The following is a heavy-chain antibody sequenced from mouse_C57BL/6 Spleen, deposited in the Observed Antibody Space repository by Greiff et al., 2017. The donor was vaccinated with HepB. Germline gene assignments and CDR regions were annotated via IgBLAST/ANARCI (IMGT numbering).Heavy chain of an antibody. CDR2: IYPGDGDT. V-gene: IGHV1-80*01. CDR1: GYAFSSYW. Sequence: QVQLQQSGAELVKPGASVKISCKASGYAFSSYWMNWVKQRPGKGLEWIGQIYPGDGDTNYNGKFKGKATLTADKSSSTAYMQISSLTSEDSAVYFCAGQGSYGSSDAMDYWGQGTSVTVSS. J-gene: IGHJ4*01. D-gene: IGHD1-1*01. CDR3: AGQGSYGSSDAMDY.